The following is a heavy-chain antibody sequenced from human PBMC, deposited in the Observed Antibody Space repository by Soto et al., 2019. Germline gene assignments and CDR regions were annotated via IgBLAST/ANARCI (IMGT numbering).Heavy chain of an antibody. V-gene: IGHV3-33*01. Sequence: QVHLVESGGGVVQPGRSLRLSCAASGFTFSSYGMHWVRQAPGTGLERVAVIWHDGSNKYYADSVKGRFTISRDNSKNPLSLQMNSLRAEDTAVYYCASDGCISTSCYGFDPWGQGTLVTVSS. CDR1: GFTFSSYG. CDR3: ASDGCISTSCYGFDP. D-gene: IGHD2-2*01. J-gene: IGHJ5*02. CDR2: IWHDGSNK.